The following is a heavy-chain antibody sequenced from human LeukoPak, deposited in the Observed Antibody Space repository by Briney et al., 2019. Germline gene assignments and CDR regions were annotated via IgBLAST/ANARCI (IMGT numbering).Heavy chain of an antibody. D-gene: IGHD6-13*01. V-gene: IGHV1-46*01. CDR3: ARVAGRVTTRFDY. J-gene: IGHJ4*02. Sequence: GASVKVSCKASGYTFTSYYMHWVRQAPGQGLEWMGIINPSGGSTSYAQKFQGRVTMTRDTSTSTAYMELRSLRSDDTAVYYCARVAGRVTTRFDYWGQGTLVTVSS. CDR1: GYTFTSYY. CDR2: INPSGGST.